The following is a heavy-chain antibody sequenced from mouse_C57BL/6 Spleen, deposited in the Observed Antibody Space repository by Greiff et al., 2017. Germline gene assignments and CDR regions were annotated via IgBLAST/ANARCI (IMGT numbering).Heavy chain of an antibody. V-gene: IGHV1-64*01. D-gene: IGHD1-1*01. J-gene: IGHJ2*01. CDR2: IHPNSGST. CDR3: ARWGTYYYVSSGY. CDR1: GYTFTSYW. Sequence: QVQLQQPGAELVKPGASVKLSCKASGYTFTSYWMHWVKQRPGQGLEWIGMIHPNSGSTNYNEKFKSKVTLTVDKSSSTAYMQLSSLTSEDSAVYSCARWGTYYYVSSGYWGQGTTLTVSS.